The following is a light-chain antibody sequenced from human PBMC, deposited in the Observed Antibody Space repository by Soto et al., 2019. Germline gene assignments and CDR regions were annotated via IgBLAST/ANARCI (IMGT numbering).Light chain of an antibody. J-gene: IGLJ2*01. Sequence: QSALTQPPSASGSPGQSVTISCTGTSSDVGGHNSVSWYQQHPGKAPKLMIYEVNKRPSGVPDRFSGSKSGNTASLTVSGLHAEDEADYYCSSFADNNNLLFGGGTKLTVL. CDR2: EVN. CDR1: SSDVGGHNS. CDR3: SSFADNNNLL. V-gene: IGLV2-8*01.